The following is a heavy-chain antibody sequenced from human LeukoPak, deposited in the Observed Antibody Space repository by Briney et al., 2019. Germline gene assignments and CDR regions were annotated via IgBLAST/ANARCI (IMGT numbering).Heavy chain of an antibody. V-gene: IGHV3-30-3*01. D-gene: IGHD6-6*01. CDR1: GFTFSSYA. CDR3: ARDPAVSYSFDY. Sequence: PGRSLRLSCAASGFTFSSYAMHWVRQAPGKGLEWVAVISYDGSNKYYADSVKGRFTISRDNSKNTLYLQMNSLRAEDTAVYYCARDPAVSYSFDYWGQGTLVTVSS. J-gene: IGHJ4*02. CDR2: ISYDGSNK.